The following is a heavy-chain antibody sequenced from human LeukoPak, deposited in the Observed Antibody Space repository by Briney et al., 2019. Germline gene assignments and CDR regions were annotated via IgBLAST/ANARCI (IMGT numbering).Heavy chain of an antibody. CDR2: INPNSGGT. D-gene: IGHD2-2*01. CDR3: ARDRDCTSTSCYYYYMDV. CDR1: GYTFTGYL. Sequence: ASVKVSCKASGYTFTGYLTHWVRQAPGQGLEWMGWINPNSGGTIYPQKFRGRVTMTRDTSISTAFMELSRLTSDDTAVYYCARDRDCTSTSCYYYYMDVWGKGTTVSVSS. J-gene: IGHJ6*03. V-gene: IGHV1-2*02.